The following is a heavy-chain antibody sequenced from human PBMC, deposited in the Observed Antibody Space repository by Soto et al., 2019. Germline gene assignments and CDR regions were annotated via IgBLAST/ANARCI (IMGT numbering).Heavy chain of an antibody. J-gene: IGHJ4*02. D-gene: IGHD3-10*01. CDR1: GFTFSSYG. V-gene: IGHV3-33*01. CDR3: ARGELWFGELLYRY. Sequence: QVQLVESGGGVVQPGRSLRLSCAASGFTFSSYGMHWVRQAPGKGPEWVAVIWYDGSNKYYADSVKGRFTISRDNSKNTLYLQMNSLRAEDTAVYYCARGELWFGELLYRYWGQGTLVTVSS. CDR2: IWYDGSNK.